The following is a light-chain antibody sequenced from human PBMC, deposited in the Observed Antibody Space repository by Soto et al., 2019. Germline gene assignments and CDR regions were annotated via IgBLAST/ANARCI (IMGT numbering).Light chain of an antibody. J-gene: IGKJ2*01. V-gene: IGKV3-11*01. CDR2: DAS. Sequence: EIVLTQSPATLSWSPGERATLSCRASQSVSSYLAWYQQKPGQAPRLLIYDASNRATGIPARFSGSGSGTDFTLTISSLVPEDFAVYYCQQRSNWPPYTFGQGTKLEIK. CDR3: QQRSNWPPYT. CDR1: QSVSSY.